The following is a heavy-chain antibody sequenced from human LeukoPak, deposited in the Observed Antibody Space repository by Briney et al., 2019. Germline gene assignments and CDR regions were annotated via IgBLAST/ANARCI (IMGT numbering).Heavy chain of an antibody. CDR1: GFTFSDYW. V-gene: IGHV3-7*01. J-gene: IGHJ4*02. Sequence: GGSLRLSCAASGFTFSDYWMSWVRQAPGKGLEWVTNIKYHGSDEHYVDSVRGRFTISRDNAKNSLFLQMNSLRAEDTAVYYCARIGGSGTYWDYWGQGTLVTVSS. CDR3: ARIGGSGTYWDY. D-gene: IGHD3-10*01. CDR2: IKYHGSDE.